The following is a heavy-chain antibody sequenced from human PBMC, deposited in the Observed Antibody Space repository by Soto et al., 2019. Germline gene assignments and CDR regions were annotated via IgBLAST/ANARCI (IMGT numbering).Heavy chain of an antibody. CDR2: INPSGGST. D-gene: IGHD5-12*01. J-gene: IGHJ3*02. CDR1: GYSFTSYW. CDR3: AREGGYATRGAFDI. Sequence: VQLVQSGAEVKKPGESLKISCKGSGYSFTSYWIGWVRQAPGQGLEWMGIINPSGGSTSYAQKFQGRVTMTRDTSTSTVYMELSSLRSEDTAVYYCAREGGYATRGAFDIWGQGTMVTVSS. V-gene: IGHV1-46*01.